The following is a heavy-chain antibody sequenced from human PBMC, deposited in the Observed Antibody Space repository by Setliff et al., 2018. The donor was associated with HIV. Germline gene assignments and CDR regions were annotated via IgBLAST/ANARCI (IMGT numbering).Heavy chain of an antibody. CDR1: GGSISSGSYY. CDR2: IQTSGST. V-gene: IGHV4-61*09. J-gene: IGHJ3*02. Sequence: SETLSLTCTVSGGSISSGSYYWSWIRQPAGKGLEWIGHIQTSGSTHNNPSLKDRVTISVDTSKNQFSLKLSSVTAAVTAVYYCAREAEYYYDKGGAFDIWGQGTMVTVSS. CDR3: AREAEYYYDKGGAFDI. D-gene: IGHD3-22*01.